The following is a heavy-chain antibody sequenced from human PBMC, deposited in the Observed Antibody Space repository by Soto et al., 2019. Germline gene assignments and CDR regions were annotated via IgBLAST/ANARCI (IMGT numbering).Heavy chain of an antibody. D-gene: IGHD3-3*01. CDR2: MNPNSGNT. Sequence: VASVKVSCKASGYTFTSYDINWVRQATGQGLEWMGWMNPNSGNTGYAQKFQGRVTMTRNTSISTAYMELSSLRSEDTAVYYCVRGRQIITIFGVVTRTPYYYMDVWGKGTTVTVSS. CDR1: GYTFTSYD. V-gene: IGHV1-8*01. CDR3: VRGRQIITIFGVVTRTPYYYMDV. J-gene: IGHJ6*03.